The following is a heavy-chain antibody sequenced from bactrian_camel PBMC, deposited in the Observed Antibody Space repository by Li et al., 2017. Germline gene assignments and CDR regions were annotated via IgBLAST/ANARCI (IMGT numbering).Heavy chain of an antibody. CDR2: IDNSFGT. D-gene: IGHD1*01. J-gene: IGHJ4*01. Sequence: VQLVESGGGSVQAGGSLRLSCASSGSIYGTLCMGWVRQAPGKERERVAIIDNSFGTSYADSVKGRCTISRDNAKNTVYLEMSSLKPEDTAVYYCTRSYFGASHNTFAFWGQGTQVTVS. V-gene: IGHV3S53*01. CDR3: TRSYFGASHNTFAF. CDR1: GSIYGTLC.